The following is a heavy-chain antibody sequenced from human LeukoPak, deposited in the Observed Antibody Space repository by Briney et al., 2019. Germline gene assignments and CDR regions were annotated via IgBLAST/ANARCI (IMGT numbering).Heavy chain of an antibody. V-gene: IGHV3-33*01. CDR3: AIDVKGVVVPAATTYYYYYGMDV. CDR2: IWYDGSNK. Sequence: GGSLRLSCAASGFAFSSYGMHWVRQAPGKGLEWVAVIWYDGSNKYYADSVKGRFTISRDNSKNTLYLQMNSLRAEDTAVYYCAIDVKGVVVPAATTYYYYYGMDVWGQGTTVTVSS. D-gene: IGHD2-2*01. J-gene: IGHJ6*02. CDR1: GFAFSSYG.